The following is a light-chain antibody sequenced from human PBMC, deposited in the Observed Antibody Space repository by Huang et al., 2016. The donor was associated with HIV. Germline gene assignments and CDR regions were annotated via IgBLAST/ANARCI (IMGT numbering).Light chain of an antibody. J-gene: IGKJ1*01. CDR3: QHYNSYFPWT. V-gene: IGKV1-5*03. CDR1: QSITTW. CDR2: KAS. Sequence: DIQMTQSPSTLSASVGDRVTITCRASQSITTWLAWYQQKPGKAPKLLIYKASSLESWGPSRFSGSGSGTEFTLTISSLQPDDFATYYCQHYNSYFPWTFGQGTKVEIK.